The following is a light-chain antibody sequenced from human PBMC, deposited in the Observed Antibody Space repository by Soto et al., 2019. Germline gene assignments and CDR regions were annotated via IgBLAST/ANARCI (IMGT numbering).Light chain of an antibody. CDR1: SSDVVGYNY. CDR3: SSYTSSSTLFYV. CDR2: DVS. Sequence: QSVLTPPASVSGSPGQSITISCTGTSSDVVGYNYVSWYQQNPGKAPKLMIYDVSNRPSGVSNRFSGSKSGNTASLTISGLQAEDEADYYCSSYTSSSTLFYVFGTGTKVTVL. J-gene: IGLJ1*01. V-gene: IGLV2-14*01.